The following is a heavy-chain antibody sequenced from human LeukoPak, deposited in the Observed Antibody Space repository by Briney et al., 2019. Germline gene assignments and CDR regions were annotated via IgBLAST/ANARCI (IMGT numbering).Heavy chain of an antibody. CDR1: GGSFSGRY. J-gene: IGHJ2*01. D-gene: IGHD4-17*01. CDR3: AQHGEFYFDI. CDR2: IHHSGGT. Sequence: AGTLSLTCAVFGGSFSGRYWSWVRQPPGEGLEWIGQIHHSGGTSYSSSLRSRVTMSVDTSKNQFSLKRSSVTAADTAVYYCAQHGEFYFDIWGRGTLVTVSS. V-gene: IGHV4-34*01.